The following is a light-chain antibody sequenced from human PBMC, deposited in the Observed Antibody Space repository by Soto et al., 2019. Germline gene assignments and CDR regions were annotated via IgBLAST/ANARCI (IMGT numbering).Light chain of an antibody. CDR2: DAS. J-gene: IGKJ4*01. CDR1: QDISNH. V-gene: IGKV1-33*01. CDR3: QQYVNALT. Sequence: DIQMTQSPSSLSASAGDRVTITCQASQDISNHLNWYQQKAGKAPKLLINDASNLEAGVPARFSGSGDGTDFTLTISSLQPEDIATYYCQQYVNALTFGGGTKVEIK.